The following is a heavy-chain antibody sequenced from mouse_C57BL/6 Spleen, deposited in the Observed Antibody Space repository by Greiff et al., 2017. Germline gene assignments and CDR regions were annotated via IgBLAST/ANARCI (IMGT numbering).Heavy chain of an antibody. D-gene: IGHD1-1*01. J-gene: IGHJ4*01. CDR3: ARADYYYGETAMDY. V-gene: IGHV1-82*01. CDR2: IYPGDGDT. CDR1: GYAFSSSW. Sequence: QVQLQQPGPELVKPGASVQISCKASGYAFSSSWMHWVKQRPGKGLEWIGRIYPGDGDTNSNGKFKGKATLTADKSSSTAYMQLSSLTSEDSAVYFCARADYYYGETAMDYWGQGTSVTVSS.